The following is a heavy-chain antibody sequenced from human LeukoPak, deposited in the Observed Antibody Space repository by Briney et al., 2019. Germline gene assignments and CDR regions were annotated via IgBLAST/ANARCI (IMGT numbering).Heavy chain of an antibody. CDR1: GFTFDDYA. V-gene: IGHV3-9*01. D-gene: IGHD1-26*01. Sequence: PGGSLRLSCAASGFTFDDYAMHWVRQAPGKGLEWVSGISWNSGSIGYADSVKGRFTISRDNAKNSLYLQMNSLRAEDTALYYCAKDISGGYSPGWFDPWGQGTLVTVSS. J-gene: IGHJ5*02. CDR3: AKDISGGYSPGWFDP. CDR2: ISWNSGSI.